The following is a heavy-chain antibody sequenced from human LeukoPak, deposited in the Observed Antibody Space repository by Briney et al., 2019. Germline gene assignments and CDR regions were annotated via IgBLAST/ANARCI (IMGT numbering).Heavy chain of an antibody. CDR2: IYHSGST. J-gene: IGHJ5*02. V-gene: IGHV4-30-4*01. CDR1: GGSISSGDYY. Sequence: PSETLSLTCTVSGGSISSGDYYWTWIRQPPGKGLEWIVYIYHSGSTHYNSSLKSRLTISVDTSKNQFSLKLSSVTAADTAVYYCARGLRGIMIRGAITDLNWFDAWGQGTLVIVSS. CDR3: ARGLRGIMIRGAITDLNWFDA. D-gene: IGHD3-10*01.